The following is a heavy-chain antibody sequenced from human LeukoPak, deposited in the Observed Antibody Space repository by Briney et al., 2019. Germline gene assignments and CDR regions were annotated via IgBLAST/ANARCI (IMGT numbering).Heavy chain of an antibody. CDR3: ARASCGGDCFDFDY. J-gene: IGHJ4*02. CDR2: INTNTGNP. V-gene: IGHV7-4-1*02. D-gene: IGHD2-21*02. Sequence: ASVKVSCKASGYTFTTYALNWVRQAPGQGLEWMGWINTNTGNPTYAQGFTGRFVFSLDTSVSTAYLQISSLKAEDTAVYYCARASCGGDCFDFDYWGQGTLVTVSS. CDR1: GYTFTTYA.